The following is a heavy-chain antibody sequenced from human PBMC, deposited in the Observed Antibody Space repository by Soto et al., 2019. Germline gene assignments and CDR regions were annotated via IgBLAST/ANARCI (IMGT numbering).Heavy chain of an antibody. V-gene: IGHV1-69*01. CDR1: GGTFSSYA. Sequence: QVQLVQSGAEVKKPGSSVKVSCKASGGTFSSYAISWVRQAPGQGLEWMGGIIPIFGTANYAQKFQGRVTITADESTSTGYRELSSRRSEDTAVYYGARGVDYCGGDCYSYYFDYWGQGTLVTVSS. D-gene: IGHD2-21*02. CDR3: ARGVDYCGGDCYSYYFDY. J-gene: IGHJ4*02. CDR2: IIPIFGTA.